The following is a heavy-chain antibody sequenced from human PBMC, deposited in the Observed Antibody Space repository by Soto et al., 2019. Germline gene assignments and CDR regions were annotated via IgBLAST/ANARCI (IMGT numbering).Heavy chain of an antibody. CDR3: ARAKNYYDRLSFDY. D-gene: IGHD3-22*01. CDR1: GGSVSSGSYY. V-gene: IGHV4-39*07. J-gene: IGHJ4*02. Sequence: SETLSLTCTVSGGSVSSGSYYWSWIRQPPGKGLEWIGSIYYSGSTYYNPSLKSRVTISVDTSKNQFSLKLSSVTAADTAVYYWARAKNYYDRLSFDYWAQETLVPVSS. CDR2: IYYSGST.